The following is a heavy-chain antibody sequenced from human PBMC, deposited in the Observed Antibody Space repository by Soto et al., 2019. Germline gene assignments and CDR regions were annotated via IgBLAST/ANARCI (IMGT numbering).Heavy chain of an antibody. J-gene: IGHJ4*02. D-gene: IGHD3-22*01. CDR3: ARNYYYDSSGYYGHDY. CDR1: GGTFSSYA. CDR2: IIPIFGTA. V-gene: IGHV1-69*01. Sequence: QVQLVQSGAEVKKPGSSVKVSCKASGGTFSSYAISWVRQAPGQGLEWVGGIIPIFGTANYAHKFQGRVTITADESTTTAYMELSSRRSEDTAVYYCARNYYYDSSGYYGHDYWGQGTLVTVSS.